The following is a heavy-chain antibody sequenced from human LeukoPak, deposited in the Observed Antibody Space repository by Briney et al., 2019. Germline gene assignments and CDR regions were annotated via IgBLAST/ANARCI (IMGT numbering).Heavy chain of an antibody. D-gene: IGHD6-13*01. Sequence: GGSLRLSCAASGFTFSDYYMSWIRQAPGKGLEWVSYISSSGSTIYYADSVKGRFTISRDNAKNSLYLQMNSLKIEDTAVYYCARESSNSWYWYYFDYWGQGTLVTVSS. J-gene: IGHJ4*02. CDR3: ARESSNSWYWYYFDY. V-gene: IGHV3-11*01. CDR2: ISSSGSTI. CDR1: GFTFSDYY.